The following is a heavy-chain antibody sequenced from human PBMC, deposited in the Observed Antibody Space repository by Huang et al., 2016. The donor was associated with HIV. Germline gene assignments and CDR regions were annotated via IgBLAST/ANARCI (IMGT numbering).Heavy chain of an antibody. J-gene: IGHJ4*02. V-gene: IGHV1-18*01. D-gene: IGHD1-26*01. Sequence: QVQLVQSGGEVKKPGASVKVSCKASGYTFTTYGVSWVRQAPGQGLEWLGWISVYSGKTEFAQKIQGRVTMTKDTAAHTVYMELRSLRSDDTAVYYCASAKYVGEWSPNHQFDYWGQGTLVTVSS. CDR1: GYTFTTYG. CDR3: ASAKYVGEWSPNHQFDY. CDR2: ISVYSGKT.